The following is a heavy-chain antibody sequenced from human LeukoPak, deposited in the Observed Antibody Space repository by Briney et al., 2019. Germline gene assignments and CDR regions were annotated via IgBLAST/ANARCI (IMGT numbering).Heavy chain of an antibody. CDR1: GFTFSSYG. J-gene: IGHJ4*02. CDR3: AKGFMTTVTFFDY. D-gene: IGHD4-17*01. CDR2: IRYDGNNK. Sequence: PGGSLRLSCAASGFTFSSYGMHWVRQAPGKGLEWVAFIRYDGNNKDYADSVKGRFTISRDNSKNTLFLQMNSLRAEDTAVYYCAKGFMTTVTFFDYWGQGTLVTVSS. V-gene: IGHV3-30*02.